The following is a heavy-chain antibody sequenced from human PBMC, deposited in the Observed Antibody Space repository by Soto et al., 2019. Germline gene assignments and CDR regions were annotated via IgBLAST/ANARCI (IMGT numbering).Heavy chain of an antibody. Sequence: GGSLRLSCAASGFTFSSYAMSWVRQAPGKGLEWVSAISGSGGSTHYADSVKGRFTISRDNSKNTLYLQMNSLRAEDTAVYYCANGHSLRDYDILTGLFDPWGQGTLATVSS. V-gene: IGHV3-23*01. J-gene: IGHJ5*02. CDR1: GFTFSSYA. CDR3: ANGHSLRDYDILTGLFDP. CDR2: ISGSGGST. D-gene: IGHD3-9*01.